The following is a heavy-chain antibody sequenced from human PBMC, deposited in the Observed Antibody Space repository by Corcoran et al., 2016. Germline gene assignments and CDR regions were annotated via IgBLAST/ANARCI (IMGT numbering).Heavy chain of an antibody. CDR3: ARANPRGIAAGGEGWFDP. CDR2: INPSGGST. CDR1: GYTFTSYY. J-gene: IGHJ5*02. V-gene: IGHV1-46*01. D-gene: IGHD6-13*01. Sequence: QVQLVQSGAEVKKPGASVKVSCKASGYTFTSYYMHWVRQAPGQGLEWMGIINPSGGSTSYAQKFQGRVTMTRDTSTSTVYMELSSLRSEDTAVYDCARANPRGIAAGGEGWFDPWGQGTLVTVSS.